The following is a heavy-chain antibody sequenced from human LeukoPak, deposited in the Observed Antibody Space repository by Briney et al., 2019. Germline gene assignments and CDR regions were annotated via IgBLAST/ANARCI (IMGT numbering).Heavy chain of an antibody. CDR1: GGTFSSYP. D-gene: IGHD3-16*02. J-gene: IGHJ4*02. CDR2: IIPIFGTA. Sequence: GASVKVSCKASGGTFSSYPISWVRQAPGQGLEWMGGIIPIFGTANYAQKFQGRVTITADESTSTAYMELSSLRSEDTAVYYCGLRLGELSEVDYWGQGTLVTVSS. V-gene: IGHV1-69*13. CDR3: GLRLGELSEVDY.